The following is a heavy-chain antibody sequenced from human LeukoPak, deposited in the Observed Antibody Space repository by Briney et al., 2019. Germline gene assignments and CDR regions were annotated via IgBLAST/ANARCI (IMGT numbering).Heavy chain of an antibody. CDR3: TTDNYYDSSGYYYYMDV. CDR2: IKSKTDGGTT. Sequence: GGSPRLSCAASGFTFSNAWMSWVRQAPGKGLEWVGRIKSKTDGGTTDYAAPVKGRFTISRDDSKNTLYLQMNSLKTEDTAVYYCTTDNYYDSSGYYYYMDVWGKGTTVTVSS. J-gene: IGHJ6*03. V-gene: IGHV3-15*01. D-gene: IGHD3-22*01. CDR1: GFTFSNAW.